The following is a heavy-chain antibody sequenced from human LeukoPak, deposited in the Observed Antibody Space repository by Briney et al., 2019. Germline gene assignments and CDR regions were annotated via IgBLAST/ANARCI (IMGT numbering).Heavy chain of an antibody. D-gene: IGHD1-14*01. CDR3: AREDRGYFDL. CDR2: IYYSGGT. CDR1: GDSISSSSYY. J-gene: IGHJ2*01. Sequence: SSETLSLTCTVSGDSISSSSYYWGWIRQPPGKGLEWIGSIYYSGGTYYNPSLKSRVTISVDTSKDQFSLKLSSVTAADTAVYYCAREDRGYFDLWGRGTLVTVSS. V-gene: IGHV4-39*07.